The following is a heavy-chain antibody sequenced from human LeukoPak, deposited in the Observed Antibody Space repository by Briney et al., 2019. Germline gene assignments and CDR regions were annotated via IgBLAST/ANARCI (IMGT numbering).Heavy chain of an antibody. D-gene: IGHD1-14*01. CDR3: ARHGIPKYTMDV. CDR2: ISAYNGNT. CDR1: GYTFTNYD. Sequence: ASVKVSCNASGYTFTNYDITWVRQAPGQGLEWMGWISAYNGNTNYVQKLQDRVTVTTDTSTSTAYMELRSLRSDDTAVYHCARHGIPKYTMDVWGQGTTVTVSS. J-gene: IGHJ6*02. V-gene: IGHV1-18*01.